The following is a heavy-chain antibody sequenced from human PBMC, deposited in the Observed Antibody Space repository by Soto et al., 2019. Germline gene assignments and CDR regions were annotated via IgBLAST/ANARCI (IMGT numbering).Heavy chain of an antibody. CDR3: AKDTGRGSGWYYFDY. D-gene: IGHD6-19*01. J-gene: IGHJ4*02. V-gene: IGHV3-43*01. CDR1: GFTFDDYT. CDR2: ISWDGGST. Sequence: GGSLRLSCAASGFTFDDYTMHWVRQAPGKGLEWVSLISWDGGSTYYADSVKGRFTISRDNSKNSLYLQMNSLRTEDTALYYCAKDTGRGSGWYYFDYWGQGTLGTVSS.